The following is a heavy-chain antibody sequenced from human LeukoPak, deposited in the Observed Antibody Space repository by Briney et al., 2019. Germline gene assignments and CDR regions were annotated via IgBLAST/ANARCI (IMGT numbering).Heavy chain of an antibody. CDR3: ARGYDSSGYYDY. J-gene: IGHJ4*02. CDR2: IYYSGST. Sequence: SETLSLTCTVSGGSISSYYWSWIRQPPGKGLEWIGYIYYSGSTNYNPSLKSRVTISVDTSKNQFSLKLSSVTAADTAVYYCARGYDSSGYYDYWGQGTLVTVSS. V-gene: IGHV4-59*12. D-gene: IGHD3-22*01. CDR1: GGSISSYY.